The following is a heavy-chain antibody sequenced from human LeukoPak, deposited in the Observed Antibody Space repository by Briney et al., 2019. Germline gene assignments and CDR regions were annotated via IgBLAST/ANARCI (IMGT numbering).Heavy chain of an antibody. CDR1: GFTFDDYA. CDR3: AKDYLRYCSGGSCYLLDY. Sequence: PGRSLRLSCAASGFTFDDYAMHWVRQAPGKGLEWVSGISWNSGSIGYADSVKGRFTISRDNAKNSLYLQMNSLRAEDTALYYCAKDYLRYCSGGSCYLLDYWGQGTLVTVSS. D-gene: IGHD2-15*01. J-gene: IGHJ4*02. CDR2: ISWNSGSI. V-gene: IGHV3-9*01.